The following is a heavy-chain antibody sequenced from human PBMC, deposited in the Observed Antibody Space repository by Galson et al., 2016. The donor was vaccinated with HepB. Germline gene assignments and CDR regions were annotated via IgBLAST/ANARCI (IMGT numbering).Heavy chain of an antibody. J-gene: IGHJ4*02. V-gene: IGHV1-46*01. CDR2: INPGHGGT. Sequence: SVKVSCKASGYTFINYFIHWARQAPGQGLEWMGIINPGHGGTTYAQRFRGRLTMTRDTSTTTAYMDLSSLRAEDTAVYYCARDRPFGPGTSGDLDYWGQGTLVTVAS. CDR1: GYTFINYF. D-gene: IGHD3-10*01. CDR3: ARDRPFGPGTSGDLDY.